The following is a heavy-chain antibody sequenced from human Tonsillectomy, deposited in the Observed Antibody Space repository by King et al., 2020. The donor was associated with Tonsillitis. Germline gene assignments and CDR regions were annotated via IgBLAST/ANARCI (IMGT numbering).Heavy chain of an antibody. Sequence: VQLQESGPGLVKPSQNLSLTCSVSGDSISSGRHYWSWVRQPAGKGLEWIGRMYTNGETNYNPSLKSRVTISLDTSKNHFSLKVTSVTDADTAMYYCATGQQPMGLDSWGQGTLVTVSS. V-gene: IGHV4-61*02. CDR3: ATGQQPMGLDS. CDR1: GDSISSGRHY. J-gene: IGHJ4*02. CDR2: MYTNGET. D-gene: IGHD2-8*02.